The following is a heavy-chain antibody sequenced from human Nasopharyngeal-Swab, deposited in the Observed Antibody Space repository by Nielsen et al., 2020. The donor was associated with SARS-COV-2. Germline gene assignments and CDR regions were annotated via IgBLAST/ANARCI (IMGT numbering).Heavy chain of an antibody. D-gene: IGHD6-13*01. CDR2: IKPDGSEK. V-gene: IGHV3-7*01. J-gene: IGHJ4*02. Sequence: GESLKISCAASGFTFSDYYMSWIRQAPGKGLEWVATIKPDGSEKYYVDSVKGRFTISRDNAKNSLYLQVNSLRAEDTAVYFCARDLSWNFDYWGQGTLITVSS. CDR3: ARDLSWNFDY. CDR1: GFTFSDYY.